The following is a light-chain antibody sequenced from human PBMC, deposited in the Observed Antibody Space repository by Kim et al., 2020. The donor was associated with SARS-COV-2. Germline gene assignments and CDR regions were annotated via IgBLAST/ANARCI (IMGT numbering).Light chain of an antibody. V-gene: IGKV1-5*01. J-gene: IGKJ1*01. Sequence: DIQMTQSPSTLSASIGDRVTITCRASESVSSWLAWYQQKPGKAPQLLIYDASSLESGVPSRFSGSGSETEFTLTISGLQPDDVATYYCQQYDSYCWTFGQGTKVDIK. CDR1: ESVSSW. CDR2: DAS. CDR3: QQYDSYCWT.